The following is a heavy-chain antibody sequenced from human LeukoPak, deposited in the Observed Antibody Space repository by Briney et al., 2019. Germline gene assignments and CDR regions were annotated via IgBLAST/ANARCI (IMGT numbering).Heavy chain of an antibody. V-gene: IGHV3-66*01. CDR2: IYSGGST. Sequence: GGSLRLSCAASGFAVSSNYMSWVRQAPGKGLEWVSVIYSGGSTYYADSVKGRFTISRDNSKNTLYPQMNSLRAEDTAVYYCARGLVPPEQRFPYGMDVWGQGTTVTVSS. CDR1: GFAVSSNY. J-gene: IGHJ6*02. CDR3: ARGLVPPEQRFPYGMDV. D-gene: IGHD1/OR15-1a*01.